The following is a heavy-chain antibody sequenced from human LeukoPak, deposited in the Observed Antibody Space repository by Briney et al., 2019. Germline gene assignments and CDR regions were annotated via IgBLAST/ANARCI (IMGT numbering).Heavy chain of an antibody. J-gene: IGHJ4*02. CDR1: GGTFSSYA. CDR2: IIPIFGTA. Sequence: SVKVSCKASGGTFSSYAISWVRQAPGQGLEWIGGIIPIFGTANYAQKFQGRVTITTDESTSTAYMELSSLRSEDTAVYYCARAASPNSLSYSSSSEIYFDYWGQGTLVTVSS. D-gene: IGHD6-6*01. V-gene: IGHV1-69*05. CDR3: ARAASPNSLSYSSSSEIYFDY.